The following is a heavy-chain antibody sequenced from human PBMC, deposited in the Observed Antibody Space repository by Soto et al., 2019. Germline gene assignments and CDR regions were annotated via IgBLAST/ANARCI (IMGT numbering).Heavy chain of an antibody. Sequence: QVQLVQSGAEVKKPGSSVKVSCKASGGTFGSYAISWVRQAPRQGLQWMGGIIPIPGTANYAQKFQGRVTIAADESTSTAYMELSSRRSEDTAVYYCARSQGSSTSLEIYYYYYYGMDVWGQGTTVTVSS. CDR2: IIPIPGTA. V-gene: IGHV1-69*01. J-gene: IGHJ6*02. D-gene: IGHD2-2*01. CDR1: GGTFGSYA. CDR3: ARSQGSSTSLEIYYYYYYGMDV.